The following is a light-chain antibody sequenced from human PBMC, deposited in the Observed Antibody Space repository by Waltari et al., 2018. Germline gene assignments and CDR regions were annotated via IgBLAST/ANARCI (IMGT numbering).Light chain of an antibody. CDR2: DDS. CDR3: RVWDTRSDHPV. CDR1: TIGDTR. V-gene: IGLV3-21*02. Sequence: SYVLTQPPPTSVAPGQTGHIYCLGDTIGDTRVHWFRQKAGQAPILVIYDDSDRPSGVPDRFSGSNSGDTATLTITRVEAGDEAAYYCRVWDTRSDHPVFGGGTKLTVL. J-gene: IGLJ3*02.